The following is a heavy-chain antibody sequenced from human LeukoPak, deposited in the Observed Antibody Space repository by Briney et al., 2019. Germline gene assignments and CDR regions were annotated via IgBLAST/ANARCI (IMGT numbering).Heavy chain of an antibody. CDR2: IWYDGSNK. D-gene: IGHD4-17*01. CDR1: GFTFNSYG. J-gene: IGHJ2*01. Sequence: GGSLRLSCAGSGFTFNSYGLHWVRQAPGKGLEWVALIWYDGSNKYYADSVKGRFTISRDNSKNTLYLQMNSLRAEDTAVYYCAREGDLEMTTVTSGPAWYFDLWGRGTLVTVSS. V-gene: IGHV3-33*08. CDR3: AREGDLEMTTVTSGPAWYFDL.